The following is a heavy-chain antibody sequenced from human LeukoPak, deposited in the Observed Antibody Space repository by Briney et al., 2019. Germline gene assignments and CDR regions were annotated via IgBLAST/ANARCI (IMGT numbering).Heavy chain of an antibody. Sequence: GGSLRLSCAASGITFSNFSMSWIRQAPGKGLEWVALIIGSSGDTFYADSVKGQFPISRDNSKNRLYRQMHSRRAEDTGLYYWVKGAYDYIKMGYFDSWDRGPLVPVSS. CDR2: IIGSSGDT. CDR3: VKGAYDYIKMGYFDS. V-gene: IGHV3-23*01. J-gene: IGHJ4*02. D-gene: IGHD5-12*01. CDR1: GITFSNFS.